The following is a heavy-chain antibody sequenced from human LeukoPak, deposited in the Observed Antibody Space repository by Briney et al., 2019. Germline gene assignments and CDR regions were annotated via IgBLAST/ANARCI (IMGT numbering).Heavy chain of an antibody. V-gene: IGHV3-23*01. CDR3: ARLYQLLIRENYGMDV. J-gene: IGHJ6*02. CDR1: GFTFSSYA. CDR2: ISGNGGNT. Sequence: PGGSLRLSCAASGFTFSSYAMSWVRQAPGKGLEWVSGISGNGGNTCYADSVRGRFTISRDISKKTLYLQMNSLRVEDTAVYYCARLYQLLIRENYGMDVWGQGTTVTVSS. D-gene: IGHD2-2*01.